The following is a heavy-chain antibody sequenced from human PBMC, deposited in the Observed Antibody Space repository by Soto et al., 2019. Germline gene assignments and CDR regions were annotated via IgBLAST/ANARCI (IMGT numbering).Heavy chain of an antibody. J-gene: IGHJ5*02. CDR1: GGSISSGGYY. CDR2: IYHSGTT. CDR3: ARARGRTYYYYDSSGYYFNWFDP. V-gene: IGHV4-31*03. Sequence: SETLSLTCTVSGGSISSGGYYWSWIRQHPGKGLEWFGYIYHSGTTYYNPSLKSRVTISVDTSKNQFSLKLSSVTAADTAVYYCARARGRTYYYYDSSGYYFNWFDPWGQGTLVTVS. D-gene: IGHD3-22*01.